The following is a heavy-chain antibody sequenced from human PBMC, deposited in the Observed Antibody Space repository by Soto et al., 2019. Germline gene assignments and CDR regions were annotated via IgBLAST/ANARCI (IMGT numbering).Heavy chain of an antibody. D-gene: IGHD2-15*01. CDR1: GYTFTSYG. CDR3: ASICSGGSCYSSDAFDI. V-gene: IGHV1-18*01. J-gene: IGHJ3*02. Sequence: ASVKVSCKASGYTFTSYGISWVRQAPGQGLECMGWISAYNGNTNYAQKLQGRVTMTTDTSTSTAYMELRSLRSDDTAVYYCASICSGGSCYSSDAFDIWGQGTMVTVSS. CDR2: ISAYNGNT.